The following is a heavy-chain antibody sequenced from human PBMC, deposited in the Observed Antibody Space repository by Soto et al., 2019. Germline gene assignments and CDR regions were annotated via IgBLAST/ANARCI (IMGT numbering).Heavy chain of an antibody. CDR3: ARRLQGAGVV. CDR1: GDICTNHW. D-gene: IGHD2-8*02. J-gene: IGHJ4*02. V-gene: IGHV5-51*01. Sequence: GESMRVPKSGSGDICTNHWVGRVRQMTGKGLEWMGIIYPGDSDTRYSPSLQGQVTISADKSIGTTYLQWSSLKASDTAMYYCARRLQGAGVVGGQGTLVTAPQ. CDR2: IYPGDSDT.